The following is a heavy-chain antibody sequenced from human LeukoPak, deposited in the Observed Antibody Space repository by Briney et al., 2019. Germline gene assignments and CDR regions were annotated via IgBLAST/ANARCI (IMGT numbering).Heavy chain of an antibody. CDR3: AHLDYYDSSGYYSNLHNWFVP. J-gene: IGHJ5*02. D-gene: IGHD3-22*01. CDR2: ICWNDYK. Sequence: SGPTLVNPTQTLTLTCTFSGFSLSSSAVGVGWIRHPPGKALEWHALICWNDYKRYSPSLKSRHPIPKDACKNQVVLTMTNMVPVDTATYYCAHLDYYDSSGYYSNLHNWFVPGGQGTLVTVSS. V-gene: IGHV2-5*01. CDR1: GFSLSSSAVG.